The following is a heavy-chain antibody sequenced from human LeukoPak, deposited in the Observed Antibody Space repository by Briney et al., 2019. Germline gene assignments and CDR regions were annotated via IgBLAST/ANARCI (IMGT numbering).Heavy chain of an antibody. J-gene: IGHJ5*02. CDR3: AREDFIDAGPYVIAP. V-gene: IGHV1-2*02. CDR1: GYTFTDYY. CDR2: IKTKTGRT. Sequence: GASVRVSCKTSGYTFTDYYIHWVRQAPGQGREWMGWIKTKTGRTSFARTVQGRVTLTRDPSITTVYMDMAWLTSDDTAIYFCAREDFIDAGPYVIAPWGQGTLVTVSS. D-gene: IGHD3-3*01.